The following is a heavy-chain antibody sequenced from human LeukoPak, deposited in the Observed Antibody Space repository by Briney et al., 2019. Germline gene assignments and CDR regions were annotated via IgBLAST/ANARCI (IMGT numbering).Heavy chain of an antibody. CDR2: IWADGSKK. D-gene: IGHD1-26*01. V-gene: IGHV3-33*01. Sequence: GRSLRLSCAASGFTFSRSGMHWVRQAPGKGLEWVAVIWADGSKKLYADAVQGRFTISRDNSKNTLYLEMNSLRDEDTAVYYCARDLGGAPFDYWGQGTLVTVSS. CDR1: GFTFSRSG. CDR3: ARDLGGAPFDY. J-gene: IGHJ4*02.